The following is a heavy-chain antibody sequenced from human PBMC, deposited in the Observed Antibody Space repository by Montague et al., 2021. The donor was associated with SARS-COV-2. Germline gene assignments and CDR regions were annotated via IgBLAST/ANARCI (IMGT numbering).Heavy chain of an antibody. CDR3: ASLTLMELWLSGYYFDS. Sequence: SETLSLTCAVYGGSFHIFSWGWIRQSPVKGLEWIVEVDHSGNTKYNPSLKSRVTISVDTSKNQFSLNLTSVTAADTAIYYCASLTLMELWLSGYYFDSWGQGTLVTVSS. CDR1: GGSFHIFS. D-gene: IGHD5-18*01. J-gene: IGHJ4*02. V-gene: IGHV4-34*01. CDR2: VDHSGNT.